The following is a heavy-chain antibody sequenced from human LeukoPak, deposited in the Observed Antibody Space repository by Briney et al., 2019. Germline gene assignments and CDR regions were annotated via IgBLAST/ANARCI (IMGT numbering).Heavy chain of an antibody. CDR3: ARGGIQLWPTFDY. CDR1: GGSISSGSYY. D-gene: IGHD5-18*01. CDR2: IYHSGST. V-gene: IGHV4-39*07. Sequence: PSETLSLTCTVSGGSISSGSYYWSWIRQPAGKGLEWIGSIYHSGSTYYNPSLKSRVTISVDTSKNQFSLKLSSVTAADTAVYYCARGGIQLWPTFDYWGQGTLVTVSS. J-gene: IGHJ4*02.